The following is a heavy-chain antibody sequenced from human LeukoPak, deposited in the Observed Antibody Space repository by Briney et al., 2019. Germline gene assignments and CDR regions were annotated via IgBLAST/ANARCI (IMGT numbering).Heavy chain of an antibody. Sequence: GGSLRLSCAASGFTFSSYAMSWVRLAPGKGLEWVSSIAGSGRHTYYADSVKGRFTISRDNSKNTLYLQMNSLRAEDTAVYYCARNPYDSSGYKAPYWHFDLWGRGTLVTVSS. D-gene: IGHD3-22*01. CDR3: ARNPYDSSGYKAPYWHFDL. CDR2: IAGSGRHT. CDR1: GFTFSSYA. J-gene: IGHJ2*01. V-gene: IGHV3-23*01.